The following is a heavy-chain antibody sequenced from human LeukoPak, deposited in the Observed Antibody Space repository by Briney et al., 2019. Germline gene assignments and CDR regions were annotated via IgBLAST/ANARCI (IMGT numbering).Heavy chain of an antibody. CDR1: GYTFTSYG. V-gene: IGHV1-18*01. CDR3: ATASVYYDILTGYYNPWYFDL. CDR2: ISAYNGNT. J-gene: IGHJ2*01. Sequence: GASVKVSCKASGYTFTSYGISWVRQAPGQGLEWMGWISAYNGNTNYAQKLQGRVTMTTDTSTSTAYMELRSLRSDDTAVYYCATASVYYDILTGYYNPWYFDLWGRGTLVTVSS. D-gene: IGHD3-9*01.